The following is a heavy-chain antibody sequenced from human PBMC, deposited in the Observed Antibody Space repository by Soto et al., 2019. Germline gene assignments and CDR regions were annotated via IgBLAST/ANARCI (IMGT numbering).Heavy chain of an antibody. Sequence: EVQLLESGGGLVQPGGSLRLSCAASGFTFSSYAMSWVRQAPGKGLEWVSAISGSGGSTYYADSVKGRFTISRDNSKNTLYLQMNTLRAEDTAVYYCAKGLWGYNWNAVDYWGQGTLVTVSS. V-gene: IGHV3-23*01. J-gene: IGHJ4*02. CDR2: ISGSGGST. D-gene: IGHD1-1*01. CDR3: AKGLWGYNWNAVDY. CDR1: GFTFSSYA.